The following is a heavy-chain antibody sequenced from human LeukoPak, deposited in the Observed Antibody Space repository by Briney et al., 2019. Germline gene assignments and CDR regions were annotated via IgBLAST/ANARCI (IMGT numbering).Heavy chain of an antibody. D-gene: IGHD2/OR15-2a*01. CDR3: ARNNYFFDY. Sequence: GGSLRLSCAASRFTVSSYAMHWLRQAPGKGLEWVAVISYDGSNKYYADSVKGRFTISRDNSKNTLYLQMNSLRAEDTAVYYCARNNYFFDYWGQGTLVTVSS. CDR1: RFTVSSYA. V-gene: IGHV3-30-3*01. CDR2: ISYDGSNK. J-gene: IGHJ4*02.